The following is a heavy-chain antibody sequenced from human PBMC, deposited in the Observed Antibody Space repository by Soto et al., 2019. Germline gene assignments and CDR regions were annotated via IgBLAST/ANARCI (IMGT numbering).Heavy chain of an antibody. J-gene: IGHJ4*02. D-gene: IGHD2-15*01. Sequence: GGSLRLSCAASGFTFDDYAMHWVRQAPGKGLEWVSGISWNSGSIGYADSGKGRFTISRDNAKNSLYLQMNSLRAEDTALYYCAKGYCSGGSCHSSFDYWGQGTLVTVSS. V-gene: IGHV3-9*01. CDR3: AKGYCSGGSCHSSFDY. CDR2: ISWNSGSI. CDR1: GFTFDDYA.